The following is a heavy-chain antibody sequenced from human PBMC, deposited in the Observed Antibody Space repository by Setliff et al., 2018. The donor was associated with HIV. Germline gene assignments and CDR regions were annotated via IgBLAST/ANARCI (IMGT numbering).Heavy chain of an antibody. J-gene: IGHJ4*02. CDR1: GFTLSDHY. CDR3: VRAAAGLDI. Sequence: GGSLRLSCAASGFTLSDHYIDWIRQPPGKGLEWVGRTRNKANGYITEYGASVQGRFTISRDNSKDSLSLQMNNLKAEDTAVYYCVRAAAGLDIWSQGNRVTVSS. V-gene: IGHV3-72*01. CDR2: TRNKANGYIT.